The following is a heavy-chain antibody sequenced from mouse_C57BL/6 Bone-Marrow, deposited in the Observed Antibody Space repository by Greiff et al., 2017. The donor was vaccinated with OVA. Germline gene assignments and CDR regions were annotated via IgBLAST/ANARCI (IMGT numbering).Heavy chain of an antibody. D-gene: IGHD2-4*01. CDR2: IWSGGST. CDR3: ARTGYDYPYYAMDY. V-gene: IGHV2-2*01. J-gene: IGHJ4*01. CDR1: GFSLTSYG. Sequence: VMLVESGPGLVQPSQSLSITCTVSGFSLTSYGVHWVRQSPGKGLEWLGVIWSGGSTDYNAAFISRLSISKDNSKSQVFFKMNSLQADDTAIYYCARTGYDYPYYAMDYWGQGTSVTVSS.